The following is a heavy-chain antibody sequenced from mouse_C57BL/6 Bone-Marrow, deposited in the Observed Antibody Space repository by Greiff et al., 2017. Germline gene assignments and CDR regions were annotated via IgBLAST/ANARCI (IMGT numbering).Heavy chain of an antibody. CDR3: ARGYYGSY. J-gene: IGHJ2*01. D-gene: IGHD1-1*01. Sequence: EVQLQQSGPELVKPGASVKISCKASGYTFTDYYMNWVKQSPGKSLEWIGDINPNNGGTSYNQKFKGKATLTVDKSSSTAYMELRSLTSEDSAVYYCARGYYGSYWGQGTTLTVSS. V-gene: IGHV1-26*01. CDR2: INPNNGGT. CDR1: GYTFTDYY.